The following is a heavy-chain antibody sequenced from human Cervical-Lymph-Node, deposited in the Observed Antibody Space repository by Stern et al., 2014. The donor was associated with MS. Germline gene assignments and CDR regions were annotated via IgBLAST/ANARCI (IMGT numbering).Heavy chain of an antibody. J-gene: IGHJ4*02. CDR3: ARQRYFDY. CDR2: IFPGGSDI. V-gene: IGHV5-51*01. CDR1: GYTFPSYW. Sequence: EVQLLESGPEVKRPGESLKISCQASGYTFPSYWIGWVRQMPGTGLEWIAIIFPGGSDIRYSPSFQGQVTISADKSSSTAYLQWNNLKASDTAIYYCARQRYFDYWGQGTLVTVSS.